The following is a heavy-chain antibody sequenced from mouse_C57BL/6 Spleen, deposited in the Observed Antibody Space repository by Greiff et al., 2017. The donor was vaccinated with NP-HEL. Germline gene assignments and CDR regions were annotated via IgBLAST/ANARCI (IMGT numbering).Heavy chain of an antibody. CDR2: INPSNGGT. Sequence: QVQLKQPGTELVKPGASVKLSCKASGYTFTSYWMHWVKQRPGQGLEWIGNINPSNGGTNYNEKFKSKATLTVDKSSSTADMQLSSLTSEDSAVYYCARWVYDYDYFDYWGQGTTLTVSS. CDR3: ARWVYDYDYFDY. CDR1: GYTFTSYW. J-gene: IGHJ2*01. V-gene: IGHV1-53*01. D-gene: IGHD2-4*01.